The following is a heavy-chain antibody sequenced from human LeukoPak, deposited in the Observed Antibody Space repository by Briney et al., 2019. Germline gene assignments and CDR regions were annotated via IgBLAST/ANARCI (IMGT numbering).Heavy chain of an antibody. V-gene: IGHV3-23*01. CDR2: ISGSRGGT. D-gene: IGHD6-13*01. CDR1: GFTFSSSA. CDR3: WVSIASANINL. Sequence: PGGSLTLSCAASGFTFSSSAMNWVRQAPGKGLEWVSSISGSRGGTYYADSVNGRFTISRDNSKNTLYLQMNSLRAEDTAIYYCWVSIASANINLWGQGTLVTVSS. J-gene: IGHJ4*02.